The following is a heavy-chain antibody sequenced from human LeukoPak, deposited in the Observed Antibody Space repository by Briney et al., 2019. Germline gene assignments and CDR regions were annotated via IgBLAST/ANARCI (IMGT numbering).Heavy chain of an antibody. CDR1: GFTFSTYV. CDR3: AKDLDVGYSSGWF. J-gene: IGHJ4*02. CDR2: ISGSGGST. Sequence: GGSLRLSCAASGFTFSTYVMSWVRQAPGKGLEWVSAISGSGGSTYYADSVKGRFTISRDNSKNTLYLQMNSLRAEDTAVYYCAKDLDVGYSSGWFWGQGTLVTVSS. V-gene: IGHV3-23*01. D-gene: IGHD6-19*01.